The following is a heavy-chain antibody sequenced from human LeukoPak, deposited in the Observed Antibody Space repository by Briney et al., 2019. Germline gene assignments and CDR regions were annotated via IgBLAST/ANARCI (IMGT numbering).Heavy chain of an antibody. CDR1: GFTFSSYW. CDR3: ARDQVVTSPWWFDP. V-gene: IGHV3-7*01. CDR2: IKQDGSEK. D-gene: IGHD4-23*01. Sequence: PGGSLRLSCAASGFTFSSYWMSWVRQAPGKGLEWVSNIKQDGSEKYYVDSVKGRFTISRDNAKNSLYLQMNSLRAEDTAVYYCARDQVVTSPWWFDPWGQGTLVTVSS. J-gene: IGHJ5*02.